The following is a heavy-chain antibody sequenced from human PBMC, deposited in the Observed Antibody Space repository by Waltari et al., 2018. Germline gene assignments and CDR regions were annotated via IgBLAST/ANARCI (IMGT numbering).Heavy chain of an antibody. CDR3: AREVGYDSSGYSDY. CDR2: RIPIFGAA. V-gene: IGHV1-69*13. Sequence: QVQLVQSGAEVKKPGSSVKVSCKASGGTFSSYAISWVRQAPGQGLAWMGGRIPIFGAANDARKFQGRVTITADESTSTAYMELSSLRSEDTAVYYCAREVGYDSSGYSDYWGQGTLVTVSS. J-gene: IGHJ4*02. CDR1: GGTFSSYA. D-gene: IGHD3-22*01.